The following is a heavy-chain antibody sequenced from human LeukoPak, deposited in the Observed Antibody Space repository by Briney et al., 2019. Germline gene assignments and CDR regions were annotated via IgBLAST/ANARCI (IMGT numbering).Heavy chain of an antibody. CDR1: GGSFSGYY. D-gene: IGHD3-22*01. V-gene: IGHV4-34*01. CDR2: INHSGGT. J-gene: IGHJ4*02. Sequence: KRSETLSLTCAVYGGSFSGYYWSWIRQPPGKGLEWIGEINHSGGTNYNPSLKSRVTISVDTSKNQFSLKLSSVTAADTAVYYCARGRSYYDSSGFPEFDYWGQGTLVTVSS. CDR3: ARGRSYYDSSGFPEFDY.